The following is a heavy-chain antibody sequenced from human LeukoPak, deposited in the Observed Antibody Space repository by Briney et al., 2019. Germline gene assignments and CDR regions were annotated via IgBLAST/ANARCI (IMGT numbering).Heavy chain of an antibody. CDR1: GGSISSYY. J-gene: IGHJ3*02. D-gene: IGHD3-16*02. CDR2: IYYSGST. V-gene: IGHV4-59*12. CDR3: ARDPENYDYVWGSYRPSAFDI. Sequence: PSETLSLTCTVSGGSISSYYWSWIRQPPGKGLEWIGYIYYSGSTNYNPSLKSRVTISVDTSKNQFSLKLSSVTAADTAVYYCARDPENYDYVWGSYRPSAFDIWGQGTMVTVSS.